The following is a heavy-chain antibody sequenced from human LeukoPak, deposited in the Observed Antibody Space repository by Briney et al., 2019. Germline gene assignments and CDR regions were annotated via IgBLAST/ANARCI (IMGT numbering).Heavy chain of an antibody. V-gene: IGHV5-51*04. J-gene: IGHJ4*02. CDR1: EYSFPNYC. Sequence: GESLKISCKHSEYSFPNYCIGWVRQMPGKGLEWMGIIYPDDSDTRYSPSFQGQVTISADRPISTAYLQWSSLKASDTAMYYCAIGRGGQQLGDYWGQGTLVTVSS. CDR2: IYPDDSDT. CDR3: AIGRGGQQLGDY. D-gene: IGHD6-13*01.